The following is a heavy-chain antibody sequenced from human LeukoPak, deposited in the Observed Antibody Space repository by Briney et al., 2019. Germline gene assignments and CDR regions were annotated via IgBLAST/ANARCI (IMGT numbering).Heavy chain of an antibody. V-gene: IGHV3-30*01. J-gene: IGHJ4*02. CDR2: ISYDGSNK. Sequence: QPGGSLRLSCAASGFTFSSYAMHWVRQAPGKGLEWVAVISYDGSNKYYADSVKGRFTISRDNSKNTLYLQMNSLRAEDTAVYYYARDMPYYYDSSGFLNIDYWGQGTLVTVSS. CDR3: ARDMPYYYDSSGFLNIDY. CDR1: GFTFSSYA. D-gene: IGHD3-22*01.